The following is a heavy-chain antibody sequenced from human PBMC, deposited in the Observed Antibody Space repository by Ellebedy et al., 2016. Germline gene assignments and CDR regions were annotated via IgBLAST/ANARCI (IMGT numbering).Heavy chain of an antibody. CDR1: GYMFTSYA. CDR2: INTNTGNP. V-gene: IGHV7-4-1*02. J-gene: IGHJ4*02. Sequence: ASVTVSCKASGYMFTSYAMRWVRQAPGQGLEWMGWINTNTGNPTYAQGFTGRFVFSLDTSVSTAYFQITGLQADDTAVYYCARAPYCNTASCYAEYWGQGTLVTVSS. CDR3: ARAPYCNTASCYAEY. D-gene: IGHD2/OR15-2a*01.